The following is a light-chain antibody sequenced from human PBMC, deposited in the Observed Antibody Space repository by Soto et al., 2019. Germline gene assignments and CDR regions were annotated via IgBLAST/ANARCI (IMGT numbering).Light chain of an antibody. CDR3: SSFGGGNKVL. J-gene: IGLJ3*02. V-gene: IGLV2-8*01. CDR2: EVT. CDR1: SSDVGGYNF. Sequence: QSALTQPPSASGSPGQSVTISCTGTSSDVGGYNFVSWYQHHPGKVPKSLIYEVTKRPSGVPDRFSGSKSGNTASLTVSGLQAEDEADYYCSSFGGGNKVLFGGGTKLTV.